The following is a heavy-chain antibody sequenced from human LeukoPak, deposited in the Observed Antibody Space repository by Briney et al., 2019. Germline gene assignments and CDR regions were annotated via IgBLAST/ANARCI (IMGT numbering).Heavy chain of an antibody. V-gene: IGHV3-33*01. CDR3: ARGADYGDYEALDY. CDR1: GFTFSSYG. Sequence: GGSLRLSCAASGFTFSSYGMHWVRQAPGKGLEWVAVIWYDGSNKYYADSVKGRFTISRDNSKNTLYLQMNSLRAEDTAVYYCARGADYGDYEALDYWGQGTLATVSS. D-gene: IGHD4-17*01. CDR2: IWYDGSNK. J-gene: IGHJ4*02.